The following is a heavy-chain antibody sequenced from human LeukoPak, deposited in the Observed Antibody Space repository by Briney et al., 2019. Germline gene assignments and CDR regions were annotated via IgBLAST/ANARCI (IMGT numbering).Heavy chain of an antibody. CDR1: GGAFSSYA. Sequence: SVKVSCKASGGAFSSYAISWVRQAPGQGLEWVGGIIPIFGTANYAQKFQGRVTITADESTSTAYMELSSLRSEDTAVYYCARVASDSSGYYYLIDYWGQGTLVTVSS. V-gene: IGHV1-69*13. CDR2: IIPIFGTA. J-gene: IGHJ4*02. CDR3: ARVASDSSGYYYLIDY. D-gene: IGHD3-22*01.